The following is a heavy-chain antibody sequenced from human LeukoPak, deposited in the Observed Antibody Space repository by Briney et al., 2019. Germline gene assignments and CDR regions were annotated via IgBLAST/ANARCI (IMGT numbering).Heavy chain of an antibody. V-gene: IGHV4-31*03. D-gene: IGHD3-10*01. CDR2: IYYSGRT. J-gene: IGHJ4*02. CDR3: ARTCHGSGSYYDH. CDR1: GGSISSGDYY. Sequence: SETLSLTCTVSGGSISSGDYYWGWIRQLPGKGLEWIGYIYYSGRTYYNPSLKSRLTISIDTSKNQFSLNPKSVTAADTAVYYCARTCHGSGSYYDHRGQGTLVTVSS.